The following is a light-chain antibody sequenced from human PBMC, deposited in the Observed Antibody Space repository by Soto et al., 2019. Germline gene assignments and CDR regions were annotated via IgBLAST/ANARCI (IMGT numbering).Light chain of an antibody. CDR2: GSV. CDR3: QSFDSSLSGYV. CDR1: SSNIGLGYD. V-gene: IGLV1-40*01. Sequence: QSVLTQPPSVSGAPGQRVTISCTGSSSNIGLGYDVHWYQQLPGTAPKLLIYGSVNRPSGVPDRFSGSKSGTSASLAITGLQAEDETDYYCQSFDSSLSGYVFGTGTKVTI. J-gene: IGLJ1*01.